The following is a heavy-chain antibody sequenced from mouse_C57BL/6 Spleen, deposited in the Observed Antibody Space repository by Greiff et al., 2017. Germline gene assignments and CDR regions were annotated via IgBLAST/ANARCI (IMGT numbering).Heavy chain of an antibody. V-gene: IGHV1-64*01. CDR2: IHPNSGST. D-gene: IGHD2-3*01. Sequence: QVQLQQPGAELVKPGASVKLSWMHWVKQRPGQGLEWIGMIHPNSGSTNYNEKFKSKATLTVDKSSSTAYMQLSSLTSEDSAVYYCARLGVYDGFDYWGQGTTLTVSS. J-gene: IGHJ2*01. CDR3: ARLGVYDGFDY.